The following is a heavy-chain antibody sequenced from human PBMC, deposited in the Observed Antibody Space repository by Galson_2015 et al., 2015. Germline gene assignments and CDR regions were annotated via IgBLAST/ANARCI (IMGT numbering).Heavy chain of an antibody. CDR1: GFSLSTSGLC. CDR2: IDWDDDK. V-gene: IGHV2-70*01. D-gene: IGHD3-10*01. J-gene: IGHJ4*02. Sequence: PALVNPTQPLTLPCTFSGFSLSTSGLCVSWIRQPPGKALEWLALIDWDDDKYYSTSLKTRLTISKDTSKNQVVLTMTNMDPVDTATYYCARIQKGWLGELFFDYWGQGTLVTVSS. CDR3: ARIQKGWLGELFFDY.